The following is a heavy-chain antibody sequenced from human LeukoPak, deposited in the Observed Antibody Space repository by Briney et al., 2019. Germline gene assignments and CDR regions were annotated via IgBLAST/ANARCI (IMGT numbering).Heavy chain of an antibody. D-gene: IGHD3-10*01. J-gene: IGHJ6*02. Sequence: PGGSLRLSCAASGFTFSSYAMSWVRQAPGKGLEWVSAISGSGGSTYYADSVKGRFTISRDNSKNTLYLQMNSLRAEDTAVYYCAKDQRPITMVRGVNYGMDVWGQGTTVTVSS. CDR2: ISGSGGST. V-gene: IGHV3-23*01. CDR1: GFTFSSYA. CDR3: AKDQRPITMVRGVNYGMDV.